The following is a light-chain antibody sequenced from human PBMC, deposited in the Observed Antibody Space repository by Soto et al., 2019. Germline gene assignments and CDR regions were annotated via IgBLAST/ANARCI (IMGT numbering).Light chain of an antibody. CDR2: SAT. J-gene: IGKJ4*01. CDR3: QQANILPPV. Sequence: IEMTQSPSSVSASVGDRVTITCRASQDIRSRLAWYQHKPGKAPNLLIYSATTLQSGVPYRFSGSGSGTYFTLTISSLQPEDFATYYCQQANILPPVFGGGTMVEI. CDR1: QDIRSR. V-gene: IGKV1-12*01.